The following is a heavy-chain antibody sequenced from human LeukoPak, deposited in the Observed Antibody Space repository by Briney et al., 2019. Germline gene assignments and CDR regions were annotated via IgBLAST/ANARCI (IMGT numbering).Heavy chain of an antibody. D-gene: IGHD5-12*01. CDR3: AKDLQTWPRFPDY. CDR2: ISGSGGST. Sequence: GGSLRLSCAASGFTFSSYAMSWVRQASGKGLEWVSAISGSGGSTYYADSVKGRFTSSRDNPKNTLYLQMNGLRVEDTAVYYCAKDLQTWPRFPDYWGQGTLVTVSS. CDR1: GFTFSSYA. J-gene: IGHJ4*02. V-gene: IGHV3-23*01.